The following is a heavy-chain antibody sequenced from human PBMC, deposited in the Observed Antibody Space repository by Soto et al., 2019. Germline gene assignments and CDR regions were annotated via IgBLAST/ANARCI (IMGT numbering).Heavy chain of an antibody. CDR1: GFSIGGYA. CDR2: ISGSAGTT. J-gene: IGHJ4*02. D-gene: IGHD1-26*01. CDR3: AYYFGPGLGRFDY. Sequence: EVQLLESGGGLVQPEGSLRLSCAASGFSIGGYAMNWVRQAPEKGLEWVSAISGSAGTTYYSDSVKGRFTVSRDNSKNTLYLQMNSLRANDTSVFYYAYYFGPGLGRFDYWGLGTVVCVSS. V-gene: IGHV3-23*01.